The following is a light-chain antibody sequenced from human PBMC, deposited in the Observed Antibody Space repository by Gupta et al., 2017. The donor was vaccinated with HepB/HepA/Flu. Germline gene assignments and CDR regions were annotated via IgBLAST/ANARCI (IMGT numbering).Light chain of an antibody. CDR2: GAS. Sequence: IVMTQSPVTLSVSPGERATLSCRASQSISTNLAWYQQKPGQAPRLFIYGASTRATGIPVRFSGSGSGTEFSLTITSLQSEDFAVYHCQQYNNWPPTFGGGTKVEIK. CDR3: QQYNNWPPT. V-gene: IGKV3-15*01. CDR1: QSISTN. J-gene: IGKJ4*01.